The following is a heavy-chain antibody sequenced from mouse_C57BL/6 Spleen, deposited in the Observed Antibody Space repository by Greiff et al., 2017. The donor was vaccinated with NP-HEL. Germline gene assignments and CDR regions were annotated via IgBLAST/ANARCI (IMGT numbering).Heavy chain of an antibody. CDR2: INPSNGGT. D-gene: IGHD1-1*01. CDR3: ARRTPYYGSSSSYYAKDY. J-gene: IGHJ4*01. V-gene: IGHV1-53*01. CDR1: GYTFTSYW. Sequence: QVQLQQPGTELVKPGASVKLSCKASGYTFTSYWMHWVKQRPGQGLEWIGNINPSNGGTYYNEKFKSKATLTADKSSSTASMQLSSLTSEDSAVYYCARRTPYYGSSSSYYAKDYWGQGTSVTVAS.